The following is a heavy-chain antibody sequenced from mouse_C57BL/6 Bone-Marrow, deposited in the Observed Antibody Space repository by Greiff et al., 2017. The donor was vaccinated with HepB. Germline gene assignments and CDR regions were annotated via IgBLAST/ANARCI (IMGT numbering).Heavy chain of an antibody. D-gene: IGHD2-3*01. Sequence: QVQLQQPGAELVKPGASVKMSCKASGYTFTSYWITWVKQRPGQGLEWIGDIYPGSGSTNYNEKFKSKATLTVDTSSSTAYMQLSSLTSEDSAVYYFARSIDGYSYYYAMDYWGQGTSVTVSS. CDR1: GYTFTSYW. CDR3: ARSIDGYSYYYAMDY. J-gene: IGHJ4*01. V-gene: IGHV1-55*01. CDR2: IYPGSGST.